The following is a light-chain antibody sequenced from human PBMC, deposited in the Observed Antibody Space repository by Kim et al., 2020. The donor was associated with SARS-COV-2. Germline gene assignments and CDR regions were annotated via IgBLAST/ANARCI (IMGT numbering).Light chain of an antibody. CDR2: DES. V-gene: IGKV3-11*01. CDR1: ESVSSY. CDR3: QHRSSWPIT. J-gene: IGKJ5*01. Sequence: EIVLTQSPATLSLSSGERATLSCRASESVSSYLAWYQQKPGQAPRLLIYDESKRASGIPARFSGSGSGTDFTLTISSLEPEDFAIYYCQHRSSWPITFGQGTRLEIK.